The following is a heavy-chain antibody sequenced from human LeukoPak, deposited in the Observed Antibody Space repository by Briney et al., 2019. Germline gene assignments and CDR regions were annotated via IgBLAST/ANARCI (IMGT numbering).Heavy chain of an antibody. CDR1: GYTFTSYG. Sequence: ASVKVSCKASGYTFTSYGISWVRQAPGQGLEWMGWISAYNGNTNYAQKLQGRVTMTTDTSTSTAYMELRSLRSDDTAVYYCGRDKGSSSGWFGNWFDPWGQGTLVTVSS. CDR3: GRDKGSSSGWFGNWFDP. J-gene: IGHJ5*02. D-gene: IGHD6-6*01. V-gene: IGHV1-18*01. CDR2: ISAYNGNT.